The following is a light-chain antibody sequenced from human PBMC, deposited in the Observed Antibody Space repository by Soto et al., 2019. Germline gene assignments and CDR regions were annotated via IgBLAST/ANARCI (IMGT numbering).Light chain of an antibody. Sequence: DIQMTQSPSTLSASVGERVTITCRASQSIKNWLAWYQQKPGAAPKLLIYKASTLESGVPSRFSGRGSGTEFTLTISCLQPDDVATYHCQQYNSYSQFTFGPGTKVDIK. CDR3: QQYNSYSQFT. J-gene: IGKJ3*01. CDR1: QSIKNW. CDR2: KAS. V-gene: IGKV1-5*03.